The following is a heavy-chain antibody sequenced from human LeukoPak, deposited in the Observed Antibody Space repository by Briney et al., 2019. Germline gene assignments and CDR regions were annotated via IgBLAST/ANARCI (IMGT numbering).Heavy chain of an antibody. CDR3: ARGFRPGGYSSSWYAFYAFDI. CDR1: GYTFTSYG. V-gene: IGHV1-8*02. Sequence: GASVKVSCKASGYTFTSYGISWVRQAPGQGLEWMGWMNPNSGNTGYAQKFQGRVTMTRNTSISTAYMELSSLRSEDTAVYYCARGFRPGGYSSSWYAFYAFDIWGQGTMVTVSS. CDR2: MNPNSGNT. D-gene: IGHD6-13*01. J-gene: IGHJ3*02.